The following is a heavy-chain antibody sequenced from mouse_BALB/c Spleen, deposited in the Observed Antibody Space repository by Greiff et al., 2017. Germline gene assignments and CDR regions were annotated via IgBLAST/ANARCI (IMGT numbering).Heavy chain of an antibody. V-gene: IGHV1-87*01. CDR1: GYTFTSYW. Sequence: QVQLQQSGAELARPGASVKLSCKASGYTFTSYWMQWVKQRPGQGLEWIGAIYPGDGDTRYTQKFKGKATLTADKSSSTAYMQLSSLASEDSAVFYCARGGWITTVKAYIDYWGQGTTLTVSS. J-gene: IGHJ2*01. CDR2: IYPGDGDT. CDR3: ARGGWITTVKAYIDY. D-gene: IGHD1-1*01.